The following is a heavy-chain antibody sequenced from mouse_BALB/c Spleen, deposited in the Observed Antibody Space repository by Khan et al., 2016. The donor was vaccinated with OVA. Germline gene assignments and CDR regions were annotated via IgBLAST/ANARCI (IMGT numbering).Heavy chain of an antibody. Sequence: EVLLVESGGDLMKPGGSLKLSCAASGFTFSTYGMSWVRQTPDKRLEWVATINSDGYYTYYPDSVQGRFTISRNNAKNTLYLQMSSLKSEDTAMYYCASHLTGSIAYWGQGTLVTVSA. CDR2: INSDGYYT. J-gene: IGHJ3*01. CDR1: GFTFSTYG. V-gene: IGHV5-6*01. D-gene: IGHD4-1*01. CDR3: ASHLTGSIAY.